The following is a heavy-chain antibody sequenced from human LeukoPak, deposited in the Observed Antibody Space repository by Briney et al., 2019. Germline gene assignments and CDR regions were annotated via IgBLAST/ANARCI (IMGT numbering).Heavy chain of an antibody. CDR2: INHSGST. V-gene: IGHV4-34*01. CDR1: GFTFRDYA. Sequence: PGGSLRLSCAASGFTFRDYAMSWIRQPPGKGLEWIGEINHSGSTNYNPSLKSRVTISVDTSKNQFSLKLSSVTAADTAVYYCARGRLDDYIWGSWYPSPSDAFDIWGQGTMVTVSS. D-gene: IGHD3-16*01. CDR3: ARGRLDDYIWGSWYPSPSDAFDI. J-gene: IGHJ3*02.